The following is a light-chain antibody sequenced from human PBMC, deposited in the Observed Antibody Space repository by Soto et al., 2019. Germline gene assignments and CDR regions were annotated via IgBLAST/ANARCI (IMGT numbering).Light chain of an antibody. Sequence: DIQMTQSPSSLSASVGDRVTITCRASQGISSYLAWYQQKPGKAPKLLIYAASTLQSGVPSRFSGSRSGTEFTLTISSLQPDDLATYFCQQYHNYWTFGQGTKVDIK. CDR3: QQYHNYWT. J-gene: IGKJ1*01. CDR1: QGISSY. V-gene: IGKV1-9*01. CDR2: AAS.